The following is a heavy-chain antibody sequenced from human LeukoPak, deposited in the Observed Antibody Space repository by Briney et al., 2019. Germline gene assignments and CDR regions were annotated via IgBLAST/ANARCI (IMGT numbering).Heavy chain of an antibody. V-gene: IGHV1-2*02. D-gene: IGHD3-3*02. CDR2: INPKRGDT. CDR3: ASGRIIFYYYMDV. Sequence: EASVKVSCKASGYSFTSYDIDWVRQATGQGLEWMGWINPKRGDTNYAQKFQVRVTMTRDTSISTVYMELSRLRSDDTAVYYCASGRIIFYYYMDVWGKGTTVTISS. CDR1: GYSFTSYD. J-gene: IGHJ6*03.